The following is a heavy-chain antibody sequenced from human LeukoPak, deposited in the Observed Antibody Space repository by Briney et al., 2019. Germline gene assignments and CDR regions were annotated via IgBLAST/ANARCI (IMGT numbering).Heavy chain of an antibody. CDR1: GFIVSNNY. CDR3: ARELITYYYDSSGPNWFDP. Sequence: GGSLRLSCAASGFIVSNNYMSWVRQAPGKGLEWVANIKQDGSEKYYVDSVKGRFTISRDNAKNSLYLQMNSLRAEDTAVYYCARELITYYYDSSGPNWFDPWGQGTLVTVSS. D-gene: IGHD3-22*01. V-gene: IGHV3-7*01. J-gene: IGHJ5*02. CDR2: IKQDGSEK.